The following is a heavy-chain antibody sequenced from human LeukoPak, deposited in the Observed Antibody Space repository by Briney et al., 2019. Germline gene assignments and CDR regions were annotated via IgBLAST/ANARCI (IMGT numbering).Heavy chain of an antibody. V-gene: IGHV1-69*13. D-gene: IGHD3-22*01. Sequence: RASVKVSCKASGYIFTGYYLHWVRQAPGQGLEWMGGIIPIFGTANYAQKFQGRVTITADESTSTAYMELSSLRSEDTAVYYCARDLSTYYYDSRGYHDAFDIWGQGTMVTVSS. CDR3: ARDLSTYYYDSRGYHDAFDI. J-gene: IGHJ3*02. CDR1: GYIFTGYY. CDR2: IIPIFGTA.